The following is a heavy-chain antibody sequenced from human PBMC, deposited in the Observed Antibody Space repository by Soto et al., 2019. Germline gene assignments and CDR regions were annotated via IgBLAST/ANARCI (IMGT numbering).Heavy chain of an antibody. Sequence: QVHLVQSGAEVKKPGSSVTVSCKASGGTFSNFAITWVRQAPGQGLEWVGGIVPFFGRADYARKFEGRVTISEEASTKIGYLEVRGLRPDDTAIYFCARSSGGEPIGVIVRGPVFDPWGQGTLVTVS. CDR2: IVPFFGRA. CDR3: ARSSGGEPIGVIVRGPVFDP. CDR1: GGTFSNFA. J-gene: IGHJ5*02. V-gene: IGHV1-69*01. D-gene: IGHD3-3*01.